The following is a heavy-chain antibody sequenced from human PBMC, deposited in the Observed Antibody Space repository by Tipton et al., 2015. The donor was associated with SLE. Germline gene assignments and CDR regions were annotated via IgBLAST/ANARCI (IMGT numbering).Heavy chain of an antibody. CDR2: INHSGST. CDR1: GGSFSGYY. V-gene: IGHV4-34*01. Sequence: TLSLTCAVYGGSFSGYYWSWIRQPPGKGLEWIGEINHSGSTTYNPSLKSRVTISIDTSKNQFSLKLSSVTAADTAVYYCARVSYCDGDCYWGAFDIWGQGIMVTVSS. J-gene: IGHJ3*02. CDR3: ARVSYCDGDCYWGAFDI. D-gene: IGHD2-21*01.